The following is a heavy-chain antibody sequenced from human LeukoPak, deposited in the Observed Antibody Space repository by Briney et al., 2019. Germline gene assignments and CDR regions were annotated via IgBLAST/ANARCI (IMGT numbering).Heavy chain of an antibody. J-gene: IGHJ6*03. V-gene: IGHV3-23*01. Sequence: GSLRLSCAASGFTFSSYAMSWVRQAPGKGLEWVSAISGSGASTYYADSVKGRFTISRDNSKNTLYLQMNSLRAEDTAVYYCAKESYYGPGSYYNPSYYYYYMDVWGKGTTVTVSS. CDR1: GFTFSSYA. D-gene: IGHD3-10*01. CDR2: ISGSGAST. CDR3: AKESYYGPGSYYNPSYYYYYMDV.